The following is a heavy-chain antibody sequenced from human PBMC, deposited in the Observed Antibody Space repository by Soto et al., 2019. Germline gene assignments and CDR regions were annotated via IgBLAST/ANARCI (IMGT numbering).Heavy chain of an antibody. Sequence: GGSLRLSCAVSGFIFSDYYVDWVRQVPGKGLEWVGRTRDKANNYRAEYAPSVKGRFTISRHDLEDLMYLEMNSLKTEDTAVYYCARDTGGSYDYWGQGAPVTVSS. D-gene: IGHD3-16*01. CDR1: GFIFSDYY. CDR2: TRDKANNYRA. J-gene: IGHJ4*02. CDR3: ARDTGGSYDY. V-gene: IGHV3-72*01.